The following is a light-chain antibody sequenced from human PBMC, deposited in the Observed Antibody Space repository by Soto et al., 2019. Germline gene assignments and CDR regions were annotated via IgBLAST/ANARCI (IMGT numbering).Light chain of an antibody. CDR3: AASDDSLNGYV. CDR1: SSNIGSNS. J-gene: IGLJ1*01. CDR2: TNH. Sequence: QAVLTQPPSASGTPGQRVAISCSGSSSNIGSNSVNWYQKLPGTAPKLLIYTNHQRPSGVPDRISGSKSGTSASLAISGLQSEDEADYFCAASDDSLNGYVFGTGTKLTVL. V-gene: IGLV1-44*01.